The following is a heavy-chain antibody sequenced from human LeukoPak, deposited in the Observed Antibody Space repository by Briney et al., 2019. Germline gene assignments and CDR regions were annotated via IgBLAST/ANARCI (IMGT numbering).Heavy chain of an antibody. Sequence: GGSLRLSCAASGFTVSSNYMTWVRQAPGKGLEWVSTISDTGDSTYYADSVKGRFTISRDNSENTLYLQMNGLRAEDTAIYFCATGAYCDHWGQGTLVTVSS. CDR2: ISDTGDST. CDR1: GFTVSSNY. J-gene: IGHJ4*02. CDR3: ATGAYCDH. V-gene: IGHV3-23*01.